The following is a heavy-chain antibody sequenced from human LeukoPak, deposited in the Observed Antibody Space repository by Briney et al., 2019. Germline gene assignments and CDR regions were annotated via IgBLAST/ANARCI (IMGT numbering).Heavy chain of an antibody. CDR1: GFTFSDYY. V-gene: IGHV3-11*01. CDR2: ISSSGSTI. J-gene: IGHJ4*02. Sequence: GGYLRLSCAASGFTFSDYYMSWIRQAPGKGLEWVSYISSSGSTIYYADSVKGRFTISRDNSKNTLYLHMNSLRAEDTAVYYCAKGHRYSGSYHFDYWGQGTLVTVSS. D-gene: IGHD1-26*01. CDR3: AKGHRYSGSYHFDY.